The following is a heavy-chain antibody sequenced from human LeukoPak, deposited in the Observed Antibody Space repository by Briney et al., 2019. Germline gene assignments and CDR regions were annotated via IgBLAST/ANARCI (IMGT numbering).Heavy chain of an antibody. V-gene: IGHV4-59*02. CDR2: IYHTGST. D-gene: IGHD1-26*01. CDR3: ARSPIVGASLDY. J-gene: IGHJ4*02. CDR1: GGSVSDHY. Sequence: SETLSLTCTISGGSVSDHYWSWIRQSPGKGLEWIGYIYHTGSTSYSPSLKSRVTISADTSQNQFSLKLSSVTAADTAVYYCARSPIVGASLDYWGQGTLVTVSS.